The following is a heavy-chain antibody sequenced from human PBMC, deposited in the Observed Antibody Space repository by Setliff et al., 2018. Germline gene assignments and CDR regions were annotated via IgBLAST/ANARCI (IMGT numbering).Heavy chain of an antibody. CDR2: MNPNSGNT. CDR3: ARAGRAVVNAFDI. Sequence: GASVKVSCKASGYTFTSYDINWVRQATGQGLEWMGWMNPNSGNTGYAQKFQGRVTMTRNTSISTAYMELSSLRSGDTAVYYCARAGRAVVNAFDIWGQGTMVTVSS. V-gene: IGHV1-8*01. D-gene: IGHD2-15*01. J-gene: IGHJ3*02. CDR1: GYTFTSYD.